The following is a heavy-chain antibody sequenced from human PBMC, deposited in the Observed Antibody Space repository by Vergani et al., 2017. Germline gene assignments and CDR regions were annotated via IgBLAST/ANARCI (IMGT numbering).Heavy chain of an antibody. CDR1: GFTFSSFG. CDR2: IQNNGRNK. D-gene: IGHD3-16*02. CDR3: ARSYDY. J-gene: IGHJ4*02. V-gene: IGHV3-30*02. Sequence: QVQLVESGGGVVQPGGSLRLSCAASGFTFSSFGIHWVRQAPDKGLEWVAFIQNNGRNKYYADSVKGRFTISRDNSKTTMYLQMNSLRPEDTALYYCARSYDYWGRGTLVTVSS.